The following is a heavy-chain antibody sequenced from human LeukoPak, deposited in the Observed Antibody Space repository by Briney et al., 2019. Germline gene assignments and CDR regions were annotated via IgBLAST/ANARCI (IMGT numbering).Heavy chain of an antibody. CDR3: ARPMYDSRGFDASDI. CDR1: GFTFRNYW. CDR2: IRRDGGET. V-gene: IGHV3-7*04. J-gene: IGHJ3*02. Sequence: GGSLRLPCAASGFTFRNYWMRWVRQAPGKGLEWVANIRRDGGETYYVDSVKGRFTISRDNAKNSLHLQMSSLRAEDTAMYYCARPMYDSRGFDASDIWGQGTMVTVSS. D-gene: IGHD3-22*01.